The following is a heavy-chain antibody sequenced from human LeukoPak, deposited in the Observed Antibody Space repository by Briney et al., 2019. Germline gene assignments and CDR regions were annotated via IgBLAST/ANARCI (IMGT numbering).Heavy chain of an antibody. V-gene: IGHV4-31*03. J-gene: IGHJ3*02. Sequence: PSETLSLTCSVSGVSISDGRYYWTWIRQRPGKGLEWIGYKYYSGSAKYNPSLKSRLTISIDTPKNPFSLHLSSVTAADPAIYYCATPYWSSLSCLDVFNSWGQGTMVTVSS. CDR3: ATPYWSSLSCLDVFNS. CDR2: KYYSGSA. D-gene: IGHD2-2*01. CDR1: GVSISDGRYY.